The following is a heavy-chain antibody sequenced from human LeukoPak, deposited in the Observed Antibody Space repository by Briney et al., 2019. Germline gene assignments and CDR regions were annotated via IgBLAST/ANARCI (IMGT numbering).Heavy chain of an antibody. CDR3: ARDSRSSSLK. CDR2: ISYDGSNK. CDR1: GFTFSSYA. D-gene: IGHD6-13*01. Sequence: PGRSLRLSCAASGFTFSSYAMHWVRQAPGKGLEWVAVISYDGSNKYYADSVKGRFTISRDNSKNTLHLQMNSLRAEDTAVYYCARDSRSSSLKWGQGTLVTVSS. J-gene: IGHJ4*02. V-gene: IGHV3-30*04.